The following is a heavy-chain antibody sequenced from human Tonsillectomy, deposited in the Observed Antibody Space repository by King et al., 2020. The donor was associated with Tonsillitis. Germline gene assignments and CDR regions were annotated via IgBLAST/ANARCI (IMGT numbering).Heavy chain of an antibody. Sequence: QLQLQESGPGLVKPSQTLSLTCSVSGGSISSGGYYWSWIRQHPGKGLAWIGYIYYSGGTYYNPSLKSRVTMSVDTAKNQFSLSLTSVTAADTAVYSCASYHCSGTTCYWGYWGQGTLVTVSS. V-gene: IGHV4-31*03. D-gene: IGHD2-2*01. CDR1: GGSISSGGYY. CDR3: ASYHCSGTTCYWGY. J-gene: IGHJ4*02. CDR2: IYYSGGT.